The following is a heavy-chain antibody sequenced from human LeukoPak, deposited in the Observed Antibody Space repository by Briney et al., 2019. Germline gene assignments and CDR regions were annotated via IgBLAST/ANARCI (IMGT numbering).Heavy chain of an antibody. D-gene: IGHD3-3*02. V-gene: IGHV3-48*01. Sequence: GGSLRLSCAVSGFTFSSYNMNWVRQAPGKGLEWVSYISSSSSTIYYADSVKGRFTISRDNAKTSLYLQMNSLRAGDTAVYFCARRAFSYYYMDVWGKGTTVTVSS. CDR2: ISSSSSTI. CDR1: GFTFSSYN. CDR3: ARRAFSYYYMDV. J-gene: IGHJ6*03.